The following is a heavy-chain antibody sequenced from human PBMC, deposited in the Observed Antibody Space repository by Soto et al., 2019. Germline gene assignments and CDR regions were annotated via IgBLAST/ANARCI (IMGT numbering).Heavy chain of an antibody. J-gene: IGHJ4*02. CDR2: IYYSGST. V-gene: IGHV4-31*03. CDR3: ARGQLWLTAYFDY. CDR1: GGSISSGGYY. Sequence: QVQLQESGPGLVKPSQTLSLTCTVSGGSISSGGYYWSWIRQHPGNGLEWIGYIYYSGSTYYNPSLKSRVTISVDTSKNQFSLKLSSVTAADTAVYYCARGQLWLTAYFDYWGQGTLVTVSS. D-gene: IGHD5-18*01.